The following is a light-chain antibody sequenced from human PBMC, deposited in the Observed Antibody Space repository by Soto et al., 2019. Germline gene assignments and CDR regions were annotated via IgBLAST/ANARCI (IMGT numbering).Light chain of an antibody. J-gene: IGLJ1*01. V-gene: IGLV1-40*01. CDR2: GNS. Sequence: QSVLTQPPSVSGAPGQRVTISCTGSSSNIGAGDDVRWYQQLPGTAPKLLIYGNSNRPSGVPDRFSGSKSGTSASLAITGLEAEDEADYYCQSYDSSLSGYVFGTGTKLTVL. CDR1: SSNIGAGDD. CDR3: QSYDSSLSGYV.